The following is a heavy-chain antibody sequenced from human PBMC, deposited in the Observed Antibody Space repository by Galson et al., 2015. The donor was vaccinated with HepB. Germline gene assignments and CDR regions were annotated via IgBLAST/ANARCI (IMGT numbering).Heavy chain of an antibody. J-gene: IGHJ6*03. CDR1: GYNFISYW. V-gene: IGHV5-10-1*01. CDR3: AIQWLGQLDHMDV. CDR2: IDPSDSYT. Sequence: SGAEVKKPGESLRISCKGSGYNFISYWISWVRQMPGKGLEWMGRIDPSDSYTNYSPSFQGHVTISVDKSISIAYLQWSSLKASDTAIYYCAIQWLGQLDHMDVWGKGTTVTVSS. D-gene: IGHD6-19*01.